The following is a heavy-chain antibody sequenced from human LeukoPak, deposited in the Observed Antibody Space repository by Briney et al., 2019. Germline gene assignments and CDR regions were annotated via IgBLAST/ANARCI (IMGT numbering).Heavy chain of an antibody. J-gene: IGHJ4*02. V-gene: IGHV4-34*01. CDR2: INHSGST. CDR3: ARETTYYYDSSGYSAVDY. D-gene: IGHD3-22*01. Sequence: PSETLSLTCAVYGGSFSGYYWSWIRQPPGKGLEWIGEINHSGSTNYNPSLKSRVTISVDTSKNQFSLKLSSVTAADTAVYYCARETTYYYDSSGYSAVDYWGQGTLVTVSS. CDR1: GGSFSGYY.